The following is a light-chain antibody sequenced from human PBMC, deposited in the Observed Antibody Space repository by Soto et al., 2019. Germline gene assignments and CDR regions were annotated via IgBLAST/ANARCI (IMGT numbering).Light chain of an antibody. CDR1: QSVSSN. J-gene: IGKJ5*01. V-gene: IGKV3-20*01. Sequence: EFVKTQSPATLSVSPGERATLSCGASQSVSSNLAWYQQKPGHGPRLLIYGASSRATGIPDRFSGSGSGTDFTLTISRLEPEDFAVYYCQQYGSSITFGQGTRLEIK. CDR2: GAS. CDR3: QQYGSSIT.